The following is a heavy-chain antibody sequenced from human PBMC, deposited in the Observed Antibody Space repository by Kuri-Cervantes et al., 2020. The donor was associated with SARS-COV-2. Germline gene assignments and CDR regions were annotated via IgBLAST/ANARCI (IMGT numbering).Heavy chain of an antibody. J-gene: IGHJ1*01. CDR2: ISAYNGNT. CDR3: ARDLHKADWGYGSGSYYNAKGSFQH. Sequence: ASVKVSCKASGYTFTSYGISWVRQAPGQGLEWMGWISAYNGNTNYAQKFQGRVTMTRDTSTSTVYMELSSLRSEDTAVYYCARDLHKADWGYGSGSYYNAKGSFQHWGQGTLVTVSS. V-gene: IGHV1-18*01. CDR1: GYTFTSYG. D-gene: IGHD3-10*01.